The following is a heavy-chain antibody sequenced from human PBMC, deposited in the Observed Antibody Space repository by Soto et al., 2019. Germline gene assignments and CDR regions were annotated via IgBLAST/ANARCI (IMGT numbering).Heavy chain of an antibody. CDR1: GFTVSINY. V-gene: IGHV3-53*01. CDR2: IYSGGST. D-gene: IGHD6-19*01. Sequence: GGSLRLSCAASGFTVSINYMSWVRQAPGKGLEWVSVIYSGGSTYYADSVKGRFTISRDNSKNTLYLQMNSLRAEDTAVYYCARVYSSGWYPYYYYMDVWGKGTTVTVSS. CDR3: ARVYSSGWYPYYYYMDV. J-gene: IGHJ6*03.